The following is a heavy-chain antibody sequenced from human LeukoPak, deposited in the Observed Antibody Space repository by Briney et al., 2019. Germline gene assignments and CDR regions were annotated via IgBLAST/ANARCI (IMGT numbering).Heavy chain of an antibody. J-gene: IGHJ4*02. CDR2: ISYDGSNK. Sequence: GESLRLSCAASGFTFSSYGMHWVRQAPGKGLEWVAVISYDGSNKYYADSVKGRFTISRDNSKNTLYLQMNSLRAEDTAVYYCAKDRPYYYDSSGYYDYWGQGTLVTVSS. CDR3: AKDRPYYYDSSGYYDY. CDR1: GFTFSSYG. V-gene: IGHV3-30*18. D-gene: IGHD3-22*01.